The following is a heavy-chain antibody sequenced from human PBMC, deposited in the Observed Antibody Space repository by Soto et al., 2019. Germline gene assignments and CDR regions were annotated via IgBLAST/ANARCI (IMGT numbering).Heavy chain of an antibody. V-gene: IGHV3-23*01. CDR3: ARRGSGSYYDY. CDR2: ISGSGGST. J-gene: IGHJ4*02. CDR1: GFTFSSYA. D-gene: IGHD1-26*01. Sequence: EVQLLESGGGLVQPGGSLRLSCAASGFTFSSYAMRWVRQAPVKGLEWVSAISGSGGSTYYADSVKGRFTISRDNSMNTLYLQLNSLRAEDTAVYYFARRGSGSYYDYWGQGTLVTVSS.